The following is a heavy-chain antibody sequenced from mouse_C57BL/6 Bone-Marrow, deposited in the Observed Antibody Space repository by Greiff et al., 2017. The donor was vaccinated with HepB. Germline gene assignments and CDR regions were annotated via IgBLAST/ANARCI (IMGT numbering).Heavy chain of an antibody. Sequence: DVQLVESGGGLVQPGGSLKLSCAASGFTFSDYYMYWVRQTPEKRLEWVAYISNGGGSTYYPDTVKGRFTISRDNAKNTLYLQMSRLKSEDTAMYYCARQRYDYDGAWFAYWGQGTLVTVSA. V-gene: IGHV5-12*01. J-gene: IGHJ3*01. CDR2: ISNGGGST. CDR1: GFTFSDYY. D-gene: IGHD2-4*01. CDR3: ARQRYDYDGAWFAY.